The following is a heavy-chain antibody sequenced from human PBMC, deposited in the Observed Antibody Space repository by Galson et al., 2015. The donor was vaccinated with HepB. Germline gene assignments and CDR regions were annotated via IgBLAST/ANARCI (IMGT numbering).Heavy chain of an antibody. Sequence: SLRLSCAASGFTFSSYAMHGVRQAPGKGLEWVAVISYDGSNKYYADSVKGRFTISRDNSKNTLYLQMNSLRAEDTAVYYCARDRASVYSGYDVFDYWGQGTLVTVSS. CDR1: GFTFSSYA. CDR3: ARDRASVYSGYDVFDY. V-gene: IGHV3-30-3*01. J-gene: IGHJ4*02. CDR2: ISYDGSNK. D-gene: IGHD5-12*01.